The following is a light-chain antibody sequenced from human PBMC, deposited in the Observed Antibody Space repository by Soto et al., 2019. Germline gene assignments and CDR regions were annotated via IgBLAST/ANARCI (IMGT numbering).Light chain of an antibody. CDR1: SSDVGVYNY. CDR2: EVI. Sequence: QSALTQPASVSGSPGQSITISCTATSSDVGVYNYVSWYQQYPGKAPKLMIYEVINRPSGISNRFSGSRSANTASLIISGLQAEDEADYYCSSYTSSSSLIFGGGTKVTVL. J-gene: IGLJ2*01. V-gene: IGLV2-14*01. CDR3: SSYTSSSSLI.